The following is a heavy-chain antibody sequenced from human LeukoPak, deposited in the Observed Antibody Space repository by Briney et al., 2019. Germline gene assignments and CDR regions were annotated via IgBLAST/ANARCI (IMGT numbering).Heavy chain of an antibody. CDR3: AKDQKRGYSYGYLFYYYYMDV. J-gene: IGHJ6*03. Sequence: GGSLRLSCAASGFTFSSYEMNWVRQAPGKGLEWVSYISSSGSTIYYADSVKGRFTISRDNSKNTLYLQMNSLRAEDTAVYYCAKDQKRGYSYGYLFYYYYMDVWGKGTTVTISS. V-gene: IGHV3-48*03. D-gene: IGHD5-18*01. CDR1: GFTFSSYE. CDR2: ISSSGSTI.